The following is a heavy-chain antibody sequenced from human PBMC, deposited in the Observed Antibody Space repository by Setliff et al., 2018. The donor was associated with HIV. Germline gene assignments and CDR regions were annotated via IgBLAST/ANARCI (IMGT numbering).Heavy chain of an antibody. J-gene: IGHJ6*03. CDR2: IYYIGGT. V-gene: IGHV4-59*11. Sequence: LSLTCSVSGGSISSHYWSWIRQPPGKGLELIGYIYYIGGTNYNPSLKSRVTISIDTSKSQFSLKLTSVSAADTAIYYCARVPYPADYYMDVWGKGTTVTVS. D-gene: IGHD6-19*01. CDR3: ARVPYPADYYMDV. CDR1: GGSISSHY.